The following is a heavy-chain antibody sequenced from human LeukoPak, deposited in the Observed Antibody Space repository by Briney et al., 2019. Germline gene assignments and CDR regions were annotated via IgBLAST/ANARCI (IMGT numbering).Heavy chain of an antibody. Sequence: ASVKVSCKASGYTFTSYDINWVRQATGQGLEWMGWMNPNSGNTGYAQKFQGRVTITRNTSVSTAYMELSSLRSEDTAVYYCARGASSSFNWFDPWGQGTLVTVSS. CDR2: MNPNSGNT. D-gene: IGHD6-13*01. J-gene: IGHJ5*02. CDR3: ARGASSSFNWFDP. V-gene: IGHV1-8*03. CDR1: GYTFTSYD.